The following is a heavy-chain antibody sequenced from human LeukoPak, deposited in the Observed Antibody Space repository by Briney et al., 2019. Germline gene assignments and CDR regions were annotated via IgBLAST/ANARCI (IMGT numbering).Heavy chain of an antibody. V-gene: IGHV1-69*04. D-gene: IGHD2-2*01. CDR1: GSTFSSYA. J-gene: IGHJ4*02. CDR3: ARVSGYCSSTSCYVLDY. CDR2: IIPILGIA. Sequence: GSSVKVSCKASGSTFSSYAISWVRQAPGQGLEWMGRIIPILGIANYAQKFQGRVTITADKSTSTAYMELSSLRSEDTAVYYCARVSGYCSSTSCYVLDYWGQGTLVTVSS.